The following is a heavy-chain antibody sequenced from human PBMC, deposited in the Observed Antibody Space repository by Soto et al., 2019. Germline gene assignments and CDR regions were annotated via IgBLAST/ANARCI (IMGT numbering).Heavy chain of an antibody. CDR3: ARARDYYDSSGLLDY. J-gene: IGHJ4*02. CDR1: GGSISSGDYY. D-gene: IGHD3-22*01. CDR2: IYYSGST. Sequence: PSETLSLTFTVSGGSISSGDYYWSWIRQPPGKGLEWIGYIYYSGSTYYNPSLKSRVTISVDTSKNQFSLKLSSVTAADTAVYYCARARDYYDSSGLLDYWGQGTLVTVSS. V-gene: IGHV4-30-4*01.